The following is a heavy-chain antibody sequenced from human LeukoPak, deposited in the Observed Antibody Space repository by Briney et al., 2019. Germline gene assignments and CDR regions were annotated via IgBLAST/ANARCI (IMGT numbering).Heavy chain of an antibody. CDR2: IYYSWST. CDR3: ARAPYYDFWSGYGIWFDP. CDR1: GGSISSGGYY. Sequence: SETLSLTCTVSGGSISSGGYYWSWIRQHPGKDLDWIGYIYYSWSTYYNPSLKSRITISEDTNKNQFSLKLSSVTAADTAFYYCARAPYYDFWSGYGIWFDPWGQGTLVTVSS. D-gene: IGHD3-3*01. V-gene: IGHV4-31*03. J-gene: IGHJ5*02.